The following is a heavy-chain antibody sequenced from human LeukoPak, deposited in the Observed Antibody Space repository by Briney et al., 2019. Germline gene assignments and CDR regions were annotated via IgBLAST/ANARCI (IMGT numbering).Heavy chain of an antibody. Sequence: VKVSCKASGGTFSSYTISWVRQAPGQGLEWMGRIIPILGIANYAQKFQGRVTITADKSTSTAYMELSSLRSHDTAVYYCARDSEQHLVHAHCFLPWGQGTLLTVSS. D-gene: IGHD6-13*01. CDR2: IIPILGIA. CDR3: ARDSEQHLVHAHCFLP. CDR1: GGTFSSYT. J-gene: IGHJ5*02. V-gene: IGHV1-69*04.